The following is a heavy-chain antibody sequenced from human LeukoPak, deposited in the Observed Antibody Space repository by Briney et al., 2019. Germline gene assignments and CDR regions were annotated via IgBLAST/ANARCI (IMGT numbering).Heavy chain of an antibody. CDR1: GYTFTSYY. CDR3: ARDSGERGSGSYLIAY. D-gene: IGHD3-10*01. CDR2: INPNSGGT. V-gene: IGHV1-2*02. J-gene: IGHJ4*02. Sequence: GASVKVSCKASGYTFTSYYIHWVRQAPGQGLEWMGWINPNSGGTNYAQKFQGRVTMTRDTSISTAYMELRRLRSDDTAVYYCARDSGERGSGSYLIAYWGQGTLVTVSS.